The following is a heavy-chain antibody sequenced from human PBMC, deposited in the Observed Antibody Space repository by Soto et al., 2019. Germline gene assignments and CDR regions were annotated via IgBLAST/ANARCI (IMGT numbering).Heavy chain of an antibody. CDR3: ARVLVVVANYDMDV. D-gene: IGHD2-15*01. J-gene: IGHJ6*02. Sequence: QITLKESGPTLVKPTQTLTLTCTFSGFSLSTSGVGVGWIRQPPGKALEWLAPIYWDDDKRYSPSLTSRLTISKHTSRDQVVLTMTDMGPVDTATYYCARVLVVVANYDMDVWGQGTTVTVSS. CDR1: GFSLSTSGVG. V-gene: IGHV2-5*02. CDR2: IYWDDDK.